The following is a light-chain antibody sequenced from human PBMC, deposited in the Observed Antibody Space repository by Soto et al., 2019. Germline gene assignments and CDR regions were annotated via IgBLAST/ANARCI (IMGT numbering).Light chain of an antibody. CDR2: DVY. V-gene: IGLV2-14*01. CDR1: SSDIGGYNH. CDR3: ASYRSGNSWV. Sequence: QSALTQPASVSGSPGQSITISCTGTSSDIGGYNHVSWFQQHPGKAPKLMIFDVYNRPSGFSNRFSVSKSGNTASLTISGLQAEDEADYYCASYRSGNSWVFGGGTKLTVL. J-gene: IGLJ3*02.